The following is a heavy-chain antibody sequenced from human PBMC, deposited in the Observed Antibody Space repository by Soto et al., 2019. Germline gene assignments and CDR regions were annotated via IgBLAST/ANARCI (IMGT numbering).Heavy chain of an antibody. J-gene: IGHJ4*02. CDR2: IIPIFGTA. V-gene: IGHV1-69*01. D-gene: IGHD3-10*01. CDR3: ASGSTMVRGVRYYFDY. CDR1: GGTFRSYA. Sequence: QVQLVQSGAEVKKPGSSVKVSCKASGGTFRSYAISWVRQAPGQGLEWMGGIIPIFGTANYAQKFQGRVTITADESTSSAYMELRSLRSEDTAVYYCASGSTMVRGVRYYFDYWGQGTLVTVSS.